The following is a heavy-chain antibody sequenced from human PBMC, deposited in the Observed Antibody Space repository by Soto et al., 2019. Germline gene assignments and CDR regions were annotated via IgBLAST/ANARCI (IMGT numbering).Heavy chain of an antibody. D-gene: IGHD4-17*01. V-gene: IGHV4-59*01. CDR3: ARVARGHYGANQGGWFDP. CDR1: GGSISSYY. J-gene: IGHJ5*02. Sequence: LSLTCTVSGGSISSYYWSWIRQPPGKGLEWIGYIYYSGSTNYNPSLKSRVTISVDTSKNQFSLKLSSVTAADTAVYYCARVARGHYGANQGGWFDPWGQGTLVTVSS. CDR2: IYYSGST.